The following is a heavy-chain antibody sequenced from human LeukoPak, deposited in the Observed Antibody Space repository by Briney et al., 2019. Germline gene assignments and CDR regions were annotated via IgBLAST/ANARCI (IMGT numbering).Heavy chain of an antibody. CDR1: GYTFTNYG. V-gene: IGHV1-18*01. CDR3: AREVLTIFGVASFDY. J-gene: IGHJ4*02. Sequence: ASVKVSCKASGYTFTNYGVSWVRQAPGQGLEWMGWISGYNGYTNYAQKFQFRVTMTTDTSTSTAYMELRSLTSDDTAVYYCAREVLTIFGVASFDYWGQGTLVTVSS. CDR2: ISGYNGYT. D-gene: IGHD3-3*01.